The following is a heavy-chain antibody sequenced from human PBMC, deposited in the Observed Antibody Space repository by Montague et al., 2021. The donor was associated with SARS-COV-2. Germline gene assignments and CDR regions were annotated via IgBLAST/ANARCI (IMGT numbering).Heavy chain of an antibody. V-gene: IGHV6-1*01. D-gene: IGHD6-19*01. CDR2: TYYRSKWYN. J-gene: IGHJ6*02. CDR1: GDSVASEGAA. CDR3: ARGADRYYFYGMDV. Sequence: CAISGDSVASEGAAWSWDEHSPSRGLDWLGRTYYRSKWYNEYAVSVNSRITINPDTSKNQFSLQVNSVTPEDTAVYYCARGADRYYFYGMDVWGRGTTVTVS.